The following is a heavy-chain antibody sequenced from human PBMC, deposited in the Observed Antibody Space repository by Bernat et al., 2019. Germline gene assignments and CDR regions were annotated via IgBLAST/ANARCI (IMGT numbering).Heavy chain of an antibody. CDR1: RSTFSSFA. D-gene: IGHD2-15*01. Sequence: QVVLVESGGGVVQPGRSLRLSCASSRSTFSSFAMNWVRQAPGRGLEWVAFISYDGGTQYYADSVKGRFTISRDNSKNMLYLQMNSLRGEDTALYYCATSGGSWKFDYWGQGTLVTVSS. CDR2: ISYDGGTQ. V-gene: IGHV3-30-3*01. J-gene: IGHJ4*02. CDR3: ATSGGSWKFDY.